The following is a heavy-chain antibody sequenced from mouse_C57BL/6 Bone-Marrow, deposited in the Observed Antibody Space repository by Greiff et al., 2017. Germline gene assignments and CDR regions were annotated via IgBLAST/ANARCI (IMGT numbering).Heavy chain of an antibody. CDR3: TSHYYGSSYLYFDY. J-gene: IGHJ2*01. D-gene: IGHD1-1*01. CDR2: ISSGGDYI. CDR1: GFTFSSYA. V-gene: IGHV5-9-1*02. Sequence: DVMLVESGEGLVKPGGSLKLSCAASGFTFSSYAMSWVRQTPEKRLEWVAYISSGGDYIYYADTVKGRFTISRDNARNTLYLQRSSLKSEDTAMYYCTSHYYGSSYLYFDYWGQGTTLTVSS.